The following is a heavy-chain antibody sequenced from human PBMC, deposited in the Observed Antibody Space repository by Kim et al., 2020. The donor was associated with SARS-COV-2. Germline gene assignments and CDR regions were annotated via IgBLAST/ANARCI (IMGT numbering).Heavy chain of an antibody. CDR2: ISGSGGST. D-gene: IGHD6-19*01. J-gene: IGHJ6*02. V-gene: IGHV3-23*01. CDR1: GFTFSSYA. Sequence: GGSLRLSCVASGFTFSSYAMSWVRQAPGKGLEWVSAISGSGGSTYYADSVKGRFTISRDNSKNTLYLQMNSLRAEDTAVYYCAKDLRGWFHYGMDVWGQGTTVTVSS. CDR3: AKDLRGWFHYGMDV.